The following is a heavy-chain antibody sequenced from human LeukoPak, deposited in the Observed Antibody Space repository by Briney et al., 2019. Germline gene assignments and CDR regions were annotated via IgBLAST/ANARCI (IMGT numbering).Heavy chain of an antibody. CDR1: GFTFSSYA. CDR3: AKGRYYDSSGYQYYFDY. V-gene: IGHV3-23*01. J-gene: IGHJ4*02. CDR2: ISGSGGST. D-gene: IGHD3-22*01. Sequence: GGSLRLSCAASGFTFSSYAMSWVRQAPGKGLEWVSAISGSGGSTYYADSVKGRFTISRDNSKNTLYLQMNSLRAEDTAVYYCAKGRYYDSSGYQYYFDYWGRGTLVTVSS.